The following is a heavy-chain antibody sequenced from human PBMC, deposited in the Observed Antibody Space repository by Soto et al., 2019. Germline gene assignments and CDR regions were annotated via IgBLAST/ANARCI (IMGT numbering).Heavy chain of an antibody. CDR2: ISDDGVSK. V-gene: IGHV3-30*03. J-gene: IGHJ4*02. D-gene: IGHD3-10*01. CDR3: AGAYYFGSGTSYTLYY. CDR1: GFTFSNYG. Sequence: GSLRLSCAASGFTFSNYGMHWVRQAPGKGLEWVAVISDDGVSKYYADSVQGRFTISRDNSESAVFLQMNSLRPDDTALYFCAGAYYFGSGTSYTLYYWGQGTQVTVSS.